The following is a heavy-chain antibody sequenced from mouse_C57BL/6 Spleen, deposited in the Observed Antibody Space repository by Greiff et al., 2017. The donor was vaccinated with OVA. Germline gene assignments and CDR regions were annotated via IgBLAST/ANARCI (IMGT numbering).Heavy chain of an antibody. CDR2: IYPGSGST. Sequence: QVQLQQPGAELVKPGASVKMSCKASGYTFTSYWITWVKQRPGQGLEWIGDIYPGSGSTNYNEKFKSKATLTVDTSSSTAYMQLSSLTSEDSAVYYCARREAYYSNYGDAMDYWGQGTSVTVSS. D-gene: IGHD2-5*01. CDR1: GYTFTSYW. J-gene: IGHJ4*01. CDR3: ARREAYYSNYGDAMDY. V-gene: IGHV1-55*01.